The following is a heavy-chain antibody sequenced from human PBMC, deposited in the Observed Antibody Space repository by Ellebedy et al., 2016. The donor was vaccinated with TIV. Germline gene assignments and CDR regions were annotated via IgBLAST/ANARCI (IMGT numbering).Heavy chain of an antibody. Sequence: ASVKVSCKASGYTFTGYYMHWVRQAPGQGLEWMGWINPNSGGTNYAQKFQGRVTMTRDTSSSTAYMELSRLRSDDTAVYYCARGVLGNCSGGSCYSNNYYGMDVWGQGTTVTVSS. CDR3: ARGVLGNCSGGSCYSNNYYGMDV. CDR2: INPNSGGT. J-gene: IGHJ6*02. CDR1: GYTFTGYY. V-gene: IGHV1-2*02. D-gene: IGHD2-15*01.